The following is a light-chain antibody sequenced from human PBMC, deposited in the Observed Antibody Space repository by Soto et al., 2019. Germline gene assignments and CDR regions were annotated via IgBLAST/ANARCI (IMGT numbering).Light chain of an antibody. V-gene: IGKV3-15*01. CDR2: DAS. J-gene: IGKJ2*01. CDR1: QSVSRN. CDR3: QQYNNWPLYT. Sequence: EIVMTQPPATLSVSPGERATLSCRASQSVSRNLAWYQQRPGRAPRLLIYDASTRATDIPARFSGSGSGTEFTLTISSLQSEDFAVYYCQQYNNWPLYTFGQGTKLEIK.